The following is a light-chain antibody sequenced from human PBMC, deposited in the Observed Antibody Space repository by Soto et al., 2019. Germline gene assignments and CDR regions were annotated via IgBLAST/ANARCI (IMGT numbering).Light chain of an antibody. Sequence: QSALTQPPSASGSPGQSVTISCTGTKNDIGVYDFVSWYQHHPGKAPRLIIYEVVQRPSGVPDRFSGSKSGNTASLTVSGLQAADEADYYCSSYTGSNIVFGGGTKVTVL. V-gene: IGLV2-8*01. CDR1: KNDIGVYDF. J-gene: IGLJ3*02. CDR3: SSYTGSNIV. CDR2: EVV.